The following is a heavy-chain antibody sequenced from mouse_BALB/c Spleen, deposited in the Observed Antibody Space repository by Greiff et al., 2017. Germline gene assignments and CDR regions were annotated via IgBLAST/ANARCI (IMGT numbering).Heavy chain of an antibody. CDR3: ARRGRGSRYFDY. J-gene: IGHJ2*01. Sequence: QVQLQQPGAELVMPGASVKMSCKASGYTFTDYWMHWVKQRPGQGLEWIGAIDTSDSYTSYNQKFKGKATLTVDESSSTAYMQLSSLTSEDSAVYYCARRGRGSRYFDYWGQGTTLTVSS. CDR2: IDTSDSYT. D-gene: IGHD1-1*01. CDR1: GYTFTDYW. V-gene: IGHV1-69*01.